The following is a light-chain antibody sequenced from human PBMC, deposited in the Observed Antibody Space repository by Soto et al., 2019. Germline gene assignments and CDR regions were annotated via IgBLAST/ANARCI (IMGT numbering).Light chain of an antibody. J-gene: IGKJ5*01. V-gene: IGKV3-15*01. CDR1: QSVRSK. Sequence: DIGMTQSPATLSVSPGAGVTLSCRASQSVRSKLAWYHQKRGQAPRLLVYGASTRTNGVRARFSGGGTGTEFSLSISSLHFENFGVYYWEQDDNWPLTTLGQRTRLYIK. CDR2: GAS. CDR3: EQDDNWPLTT.